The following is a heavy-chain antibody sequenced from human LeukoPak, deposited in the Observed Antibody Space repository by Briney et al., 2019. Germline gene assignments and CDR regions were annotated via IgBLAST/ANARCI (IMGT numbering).Heavy chain of an antibody. Sequence: GGSLRLSCAASGFTFSDYYMSWIRQAPGKGLEWVSYISSSGSTIYYADSVKGRFTISRDNAKNSLYLQMNSLRAEDTAVYYCAKAGWLQWTQYYFDYWGQGTLVTVSS. CDR1: GFTFSDYY. D-gene: IGHD5-24*01. J-gene: IGHJ4*02. V-gene: IGHV3-11*01. CDR2: ISSSGSTI. CDR3: AKAGWLQWTQYYFDY.